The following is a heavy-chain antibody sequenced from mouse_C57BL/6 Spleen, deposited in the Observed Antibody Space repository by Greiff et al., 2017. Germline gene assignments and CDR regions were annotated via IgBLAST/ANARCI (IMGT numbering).Heavy chain of an antibody. CDR1: GYTFTSYG. V-gene: IGHV1-81*01. J-gene: IGHJ4*01. D-gene: IGHD2-4*01. CDR3: ARDYEGAMDY. Sequence: VQLQPSGAELARPGASVKLSCKASGYTFTSYGISWVKQRTGQGLEWIGEIYPRSGTTYYNEKFKGKATLTADKSSSTAYMELRSLTSEDSAVYFCARDYEGAMDYWGQGTSVTVSS. CDR2: IYPRSGTT.